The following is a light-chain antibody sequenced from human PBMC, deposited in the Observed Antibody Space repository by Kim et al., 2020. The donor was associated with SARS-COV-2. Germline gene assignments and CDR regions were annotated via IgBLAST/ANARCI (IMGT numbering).Light chain of an antibody. V-gene: IGLV3-1*01. CDR2: NDS. J-gene: IGLJ3*02. CDR3: QAWDNNNGV. CDR1: SLGDKY. Sequence: SYELTQPPSVSVSPGQTASITCSGDSLGDKYASWYQQKPGQSPVLVIYNDSRRPSGIPERFSGSNSGNTATLTISGTQAIDEADYYCQAWDNNNGVFGGGTQLTVL.